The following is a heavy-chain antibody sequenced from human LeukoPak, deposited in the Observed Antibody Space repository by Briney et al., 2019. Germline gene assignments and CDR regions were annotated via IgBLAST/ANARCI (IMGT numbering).Heavy chain of an antibody. D-gene: IGHD4-17*01. CDR2: INHSGST. CDR3: ARGYGAHSMDV. Sequence: SETLSLTCAVYGGPFSGYYWSWIRQPPGKGLEWIGEINHSGSTNYNPSLKSRVTISVDTSKNQFSLKLSSVTAADTAVYYCARGYGAHSMDVWGQGTTVTVSS. CDR1: GGPFSGYY. J-gene: IGHJ6*02. V-gene: IGHV4-34*01.